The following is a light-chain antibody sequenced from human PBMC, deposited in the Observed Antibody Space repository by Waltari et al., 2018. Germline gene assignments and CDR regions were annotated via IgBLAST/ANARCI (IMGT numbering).Light chain of an antibody. CDR1: SSDVGGYNY. Sequence: QSALTQPPSASGSPGQSVTISCTGTSSDVGGYNYVSRYQQHPGKAPKLMIYEVSKRPSGVPDRFSGSKSGNTASLTVSGLQADDEADYYCSSYAGSSYVFGTGTKVTVL. J-gene: IGLJ1*01. V-gene: IGLV2-8*01. CDR3: SSYAGSSYV. CDR2: EVS.